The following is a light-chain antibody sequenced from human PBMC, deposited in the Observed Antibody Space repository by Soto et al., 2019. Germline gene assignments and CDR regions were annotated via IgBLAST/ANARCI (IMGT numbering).Light chain of an antibody. Sequence: EIVLTQSPATLSLSPGERATLSCRASQSVGGYLDWYLQKPGQAPRLLIYDASNRASGIPARFSGSGSGTDFTLTISSLEPEDLAVYYCHQRSNWPPLTFGGGTKVEIK. CDR3: HQRSNWPPLT. CDR1: QSVGGY. J-gene: IGKJ4*01. CDR2: DAS. V-gene: IGKV3-11*01.